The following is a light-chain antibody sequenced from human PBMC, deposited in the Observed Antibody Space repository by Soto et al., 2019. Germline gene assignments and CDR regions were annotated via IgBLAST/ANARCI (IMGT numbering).Light chain of an antibody. CDR3: CSYAGSYPV. Sequence: QSVLTQPRSVSGSPGQSVTISCTGTSSDVGGYNYVSWYQQHPGKAPKLMIYDVSKRPSGVPDRFSGSKSGNTASLTISGLQAEYESAYYCCSYAGSYPVFGTGTKVTV. V-gene: IGLV2-11*01. CDR2: DVS. CDR1: SSDVGGYNY. J-gene: IGLJ1*01.